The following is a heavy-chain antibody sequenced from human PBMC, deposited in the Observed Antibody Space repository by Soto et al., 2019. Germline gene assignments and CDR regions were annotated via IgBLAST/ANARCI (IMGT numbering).Heavy chain of an antibody. Sequence: SETLSLTCTVSGGSVSSGSYYWSWIRQPPGKGLEWIGYIYYSGSTNYNPSLKSRVTISVDTSKNQFSLKLSSVTAADTAVYYCARDWRGYCSGGSCCSTNYYYGMDVWGQGTTVTVSS. CDR3: ARDWRGYCSGGSCCSTNYYYGMDV. D-gene: IGHD2-15*01. J-gene: IGHJ6*02. V-gene: IGHV4-61*01. CDR1: GGSVSSGSYY. CDR2: IYYSGST.